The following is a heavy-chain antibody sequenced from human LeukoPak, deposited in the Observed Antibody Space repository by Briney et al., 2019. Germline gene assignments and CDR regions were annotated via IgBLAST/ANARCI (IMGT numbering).Heavy chain of an antibody. CDR3: AREPRDFYWFET. D-gene: IGHD1-14*01. J-gene: IGHJ5*02. CDR1: GDSVTRGGYY. V-gene: IGHV4-31*03. CDR2: VYYTGVT. Sequence: RSETLSLTCSVSGDSVTRGGYYWTWIREHPGNRLGWIGYVYYTGVTYYSPSLQSRVTISVDTSKNQLSLKLSAVTAADTAVYFCAREPRDFYWFETWGQGALVTVS.